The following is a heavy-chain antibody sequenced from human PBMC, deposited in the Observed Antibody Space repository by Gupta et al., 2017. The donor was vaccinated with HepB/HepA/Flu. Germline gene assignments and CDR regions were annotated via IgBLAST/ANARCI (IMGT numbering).Heavy chain of an antibody. J-gene: IGHJ3*02. CDR1: GGTFSSYA. Sequence: QVQLVQSGAEVKKPGSSVKVSCKASGGTFSSYAISWVRQAPGQGLEWMGGIIPIVGTANYEQKFQGRVTITADKSTSTAYMELSSLRSEDTAVDYCARAKYQLLYAAFDIWGQGTMVTVSA. V-gene: IGHV1-69*06. D-gene: IGHD2-2*02. CDR2: IIPIVGTA. CDR3: ARAKYQLLYAAFDI.